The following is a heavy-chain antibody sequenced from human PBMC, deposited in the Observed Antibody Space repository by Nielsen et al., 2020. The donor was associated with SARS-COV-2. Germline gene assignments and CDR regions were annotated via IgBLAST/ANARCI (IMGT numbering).Heavy chain of an antibody. D-gene: IGHD6-13*01. Sequence: GESLKISCAASGFTFSSYAMSWVRQAPGKGLEWVSAISGSGGSTYYADSVKGRFTISRDNSKNTLYLQMNSLRAEDTAVYYCAKDRLSSWYYYYMDVWGKGTTVTVSS. CDR3: AKDRLSSWYYYYMDV. V-gene: IGHV3-23*01. CDR1: GFTFSSYA. CDR2: ISGSGGST. J-gene: IGHJ6*03.